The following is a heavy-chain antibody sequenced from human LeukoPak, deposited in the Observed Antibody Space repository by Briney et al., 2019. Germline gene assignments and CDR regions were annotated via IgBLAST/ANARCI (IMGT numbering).Heavy chain of an antibody. Sequence: GGSLRLSCAASGFTFSSYSMNWVRQAPGKGLEWVSSISSSSSYIYYADSVKGRFTISRDNAKNSLYLQMNSLRAEDTAVYYCARDSPSFSSSWYLPHYYYCGMDVWGQGTTVTVSS. J-gene: IGHJ6*02. CDR2: ISSSSSYI. D-gene: IGHD6-13*01. CDR1: GFTFSSYS. V-gene: IGHV3-21*01. CDR3: ARDSPSFSSSWYLPHYYYCGMDV.